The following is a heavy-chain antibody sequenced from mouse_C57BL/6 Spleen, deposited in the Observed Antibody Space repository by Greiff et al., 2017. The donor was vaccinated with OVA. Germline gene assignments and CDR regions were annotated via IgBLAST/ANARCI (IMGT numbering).Heavy chain of an antibody. Sequence: QVQLQQPGAELVKPGASVKLSCKASGYTFTSYWMHWVKQRPGQGLEWIGMIHPNSGSTNYYEKFKSKATLTVDKSSSTAYMQLSSLTSEDSAVYYCASKDYYGSSYHAMDYWGQGTSVTVSS. D-gene: IGHD1-1*01. CDR1: GYTFTSYW. CDR3: ASKDYYGSSYHAMDY. CDR2: IHPNSGST. V-gene: IGHV1-64*01. J-gene: IGHJ4*01.